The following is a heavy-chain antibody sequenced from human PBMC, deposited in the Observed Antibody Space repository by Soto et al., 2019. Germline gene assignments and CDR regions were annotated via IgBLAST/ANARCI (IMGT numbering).Heavy chain of an antibody. J-gene: IGHJ3*02. Sequence: SETLSLTCTVSGGSISSDYWSWIRQPPGKGLEWIGYIYYSGSTNYNPSLKSRVTISVDTSKNQFSLKLSSVTAADTAVYYCARLGYCSSTSCPGGAFDIWGQGTMVTVSS. V-gene: IGHV4-59*08. CDR1: GGSISSDY. CDR2: IYYSGST. D-gene: IGHD2-2*01. CDR3: ARLGYCSSTSCPGGAFDI.